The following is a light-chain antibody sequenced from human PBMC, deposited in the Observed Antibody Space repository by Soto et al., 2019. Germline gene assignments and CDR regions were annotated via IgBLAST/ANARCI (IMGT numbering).Light chain of an antibody. V-gene: IGKV1-5*03. CDR1: QSLNSW. CDR2: KTS. J-gene: IGKJ2*01. CDR3: QKYNTYS. Sequence: DIQMTQSPSTLSASVGDRVSITCRASQSLNSWLAWYQQKPGKAPKLLIYKTSTLESGVPSRFSGSGSGTEFALTISNLQPDDFAPYYCQKYNTYSFGQGTKLEI.